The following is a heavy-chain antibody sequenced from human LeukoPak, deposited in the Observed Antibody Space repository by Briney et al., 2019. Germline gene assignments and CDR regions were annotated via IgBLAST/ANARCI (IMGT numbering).Heavy chain of an antibody. Sequence: GGSLRLSCAASGFSFSDYAMDWVRQAPGKGLEWVSSISSSSSHTYYTDSVKGRFTISRDDAKNSLYLQMNSLGAEDTAVYYCANTRVGVLTPTFDSWGQGTLATVSS. CDR3: ANTRVGVLTPTFDS. J-gene: IGHJ4*02. CDR1: GFSFSDYA. D-gene: IGHD3-10*01. V-gene: IGHV3-21*01. CDR2: ISSSSSHT.